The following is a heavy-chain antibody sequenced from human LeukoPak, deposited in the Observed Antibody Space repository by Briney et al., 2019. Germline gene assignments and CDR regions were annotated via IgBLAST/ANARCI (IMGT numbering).Heavy chain of an antibody. CDR1: GFTFSSYG. V-gene: IGHV3-30*02. Sequence: GGSLRLSCAASGFTFSSYGMHWVRQAPGKGLEWVAFIRYDSSDKYNADSVKGRFTISRDNSKNTLYLQMNSLRAEDTAVHYCAKDLTTVTTQGDYWGQGALVTVSS. CDR3: AKDLTTVTTQGDY. D-gene: IGHD4-17*01. CDR2: IRYDSSDK. J-gene: IGHJ4*02.